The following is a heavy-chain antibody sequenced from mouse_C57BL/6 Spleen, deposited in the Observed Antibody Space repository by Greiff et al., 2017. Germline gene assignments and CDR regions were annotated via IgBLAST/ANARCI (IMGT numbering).Heavy chain of an antibody. D-gene: IGHD1-1*01. CDR2: IDPSDSET. CDR3: ARPTGYAMDY. J-gene: IGHJ4*01. V-gene: IGHV1-52*01. Sequence: QVQLKQPGAELVRPGSSVKLSCKVSGYTFTSYWMHWVKQRPIQGLEWIGNIDPSDSETHYNQKFKDKATLTVDKSSSTAYMQLSSLTSEDSAVXYCARPTGYAMDYWGQGTSVTVSS. CDR1: GYTFTSYW.